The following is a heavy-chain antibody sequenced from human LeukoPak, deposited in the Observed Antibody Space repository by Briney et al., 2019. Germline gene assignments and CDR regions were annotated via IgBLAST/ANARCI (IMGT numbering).Heavy chain of an antibody. CDR2: IRYDGSNK. V-gene: IGHV3-33*08. D-gene: IGHD3-10*01. CDR3: ARRADYYGSGSSFDY. Sequence: GGSLRLSCAASGFTFSSYAMHWVRQAPGKGLEWVAFIRYDGSNKYYADSVKGRFTISRDNSKNTLYLQMNSLRAEDTAVYYCARRADYYGSGSSFDYWGQGTLVTVSS. J-gene: IGHJ4*02. CDR1: GFTFSSYA.